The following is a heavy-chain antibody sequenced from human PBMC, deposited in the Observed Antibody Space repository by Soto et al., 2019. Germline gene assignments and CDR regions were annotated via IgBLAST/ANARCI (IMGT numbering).Heavy chain of an antibody. V-gene: IGHV3-7*01. D-gene: IGHD6-19*01. CDR2: IKKDGSEK. J-gene: IGHJ3*02. CDR1: GVRFSSAW. Sequence: GGSLRLSCAPSGVRFSSAWMNWVLQAPGKGLEWVDNIKKDGSEKYYVDSVKGRFTISRDNAKNSLYLQMNSLRAEDTAVYYCARYSSGWYGNAFDIWGQGTMVTVSS. CDR3: ARYSSGWYGNAFDI.